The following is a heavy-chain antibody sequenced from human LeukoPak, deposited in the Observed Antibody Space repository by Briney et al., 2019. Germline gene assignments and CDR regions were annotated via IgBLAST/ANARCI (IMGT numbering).Heavy chain of an antibody. CDR1: GGSISSYY. J-gene: IGHJ5*02. CDR3: ARHWRVPLVPAAIDWFDP. V-gene: IGHV4-59*08. D-gene: IGHD2-2*01. Sequence: PSETLSLTCTVSGGSISSYYWSWIRQPPGKGLEWIGYIYYSGSTNYNPSLKSRVTISVDTSKNQFSLKLSSVTAADTAVYYCARHWRVPLVPAAIDWFDPWGQGTLVTVSS. CDR2: IYYSGST.